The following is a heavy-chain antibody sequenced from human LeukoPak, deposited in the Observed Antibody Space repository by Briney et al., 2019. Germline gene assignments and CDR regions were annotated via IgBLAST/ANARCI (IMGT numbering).Heavy chain of an antibody. D-gene: IGHD4-17*01. CDR1: GFTFSSYG. V-gene: IGHV3-33*01. CDR2: IWYDGSNK. CDR3: ARDREEYGIDY. Sequence: PGGSLRLYCAASGFTFSSYGMHWVRQAPGKGLEWVAVIWYDGSNKYYADSVKGRFTISRDNSKNTLYLQMNSLRAEDTAVYYCARDREEYGIDYWGQGTLVTVSS. J-gene: IGHJ4*02.